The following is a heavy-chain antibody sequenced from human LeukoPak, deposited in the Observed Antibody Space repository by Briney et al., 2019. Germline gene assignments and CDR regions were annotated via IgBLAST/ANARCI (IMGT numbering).Heavy chain of an antibody. CDR2: INPNSGGT. D-gene: IGHD1-26*01. J-gene: IGHJ4*02. V-gene: IGHV1-2*02. CDR1: GYTFTGYY. CDR3: ARDGVSGSYYPDY. Sequence: GASVKVSCKASGYTFTGYYMHWVRQAPGQGLEWMGWINPNSGGTNYAQKFQGRVTMTRDTSISTAYMELSRLRSDDTAVYYCARDGVSGSYYPDYWGQGTLVTVSS.